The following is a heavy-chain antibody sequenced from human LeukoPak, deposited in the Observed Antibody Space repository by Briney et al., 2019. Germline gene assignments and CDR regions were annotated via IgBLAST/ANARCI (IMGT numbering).Heavy chain of an antibody. CDR2: ISYDGSKT. D-gene: IGHD6-13*01. CDR1: GFTFSNYG. J-gene: IGHJ3*02. CDR3: ARDASYSSSWFNPADAFDI. V-gene: IGHV3-30*03. Sequence: PGGSLRLSCAASGFTFSNYGMHWVRQAPGKGLEWVALISYDGSKTYFTDSVKGRFTISRDNPSNTLYLQMNSLRTEDTAVYYCARDASYSSSWFNPADAFDIWGQGTMVTVSS.